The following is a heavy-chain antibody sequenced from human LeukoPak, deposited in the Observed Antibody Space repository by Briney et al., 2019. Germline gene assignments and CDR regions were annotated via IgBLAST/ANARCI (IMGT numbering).Heavy chain of an antibody. D-gene: IGHD5-24*01. CDR2: MNPDSGNT. J-gene: IGHJ5*02. V-gene: IGHV1-8*02. CDR1: GYTFTSYA. CDR3: ARGNHYNSPFDP. Sequence: ASVKVSCKASGYTFTSYAMNWVRQATGQGLEWMGWMNPDSGNTGYAQMFQGRVTMTRNTSISTAYMELNSLKSEDTAVYYCARGNHYNSPFDPWGQGTLVTVSS.